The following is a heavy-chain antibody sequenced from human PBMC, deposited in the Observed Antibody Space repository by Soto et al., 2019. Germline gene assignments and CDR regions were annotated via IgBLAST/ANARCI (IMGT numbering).Heavy chain of an antibody. CDR2: IWYDGSNK. D-gene: IGHD3-3*01. CDR3: ARGSNFWSGPGDWFDP. Sequence: GGSLRLSCAAPGFTFSSYGMHWVRQAPGKGLEWVAVIWYDGSNKYYADSVKGRFTISRDNSKNTLYLQMNSLRAEDTAVYYCARGSNFWSGPGDWFDPWGQGTLVTVSS. CDR1: GFTFSSYG. J-gene: IGHJ5*02. V-gene: IGHV3-33*01.